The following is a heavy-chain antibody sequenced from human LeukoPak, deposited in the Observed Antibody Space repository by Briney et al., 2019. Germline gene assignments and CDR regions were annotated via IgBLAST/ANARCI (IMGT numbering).Heavy chain of an antibody. Sequence: GGSLRLSCAASGFTFSSYWMHWVRQAPGKGLVWVSRINSDGSSTSYADSVKGRFTISRDNAKNTLYLQMNSLRAEDTAVYYCARGTTMIVVDRAPFDYWGQGTLVTVSS. CDR2: INSDGSST. CDR1: GFTFSSYW. J-gene: IGHJ4*02. D-gene: IGHD3-22*01. CDR3: ARGTTMIVVDRAPFDY. V-gene: IGHV3-74*01.